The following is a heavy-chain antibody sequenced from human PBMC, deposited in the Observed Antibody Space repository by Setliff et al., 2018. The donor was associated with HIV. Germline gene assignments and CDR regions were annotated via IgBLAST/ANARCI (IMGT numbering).Heavy chain of an antibody. CDR3: ATDRTQTGISMDRGRIVDPARYPLDY. D-gene: IGHD3-10*01. Sequence: ASVKVSCKASGYPFSNFGVSWVRQAPGQGLEWMAWINVYNGDTNFALKFQGRVTLTKDTSTETAYMELESLRSDDTAVYYCATDRTQTGISMDRGRIVDPARYPLDYWGQGTLVTVSS. V-gene: IGHV1-18*01. CDR2: INVYNGDT. CDR1: GYPFSNFG. J-gene: IGHJ4*02.